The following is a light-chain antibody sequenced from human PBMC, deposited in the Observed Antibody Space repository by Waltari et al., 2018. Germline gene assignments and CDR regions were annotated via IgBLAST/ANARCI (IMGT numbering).Light chain of an antibody. V-gene: IGLV1-47*01. CDR1: RSNIGNNY. CDR2: RNN. Sequence: QSVLTQPPSASGTPGQRVTISCSGSRSNIGNNYVYWYQPRQGTAPKLLIDRNNQRPSGVPDRFSGSKSGTSASLAISGLRSEDEADYYCAAWDDSLSGRVFGGGTKVTVL. J-gene: IGLJ3*02. CDR3: AAWDDSLSGRV.